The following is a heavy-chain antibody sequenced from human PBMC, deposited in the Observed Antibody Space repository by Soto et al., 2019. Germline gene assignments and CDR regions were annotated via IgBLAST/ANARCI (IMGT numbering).Heavy chain of an antibody. Sequence: GGYLRLSCAASGFTFGNYAMNWVRQAPGKGLEWISSISDPGTSTYYANSVKGRFSMSRDNSKNTLFLQMNRLRADDTAVYFCAKSLVTPSDAFDLWGRGTLVTVSS. CDR1: GFTFGNYA. D-gene: IGHD2-21*02. J-gene: IGHJ3*01. V-gene: IGHV3-23*01. CDR3: AKSLVTPSDAFDL. CDR2: ISDPGTST.